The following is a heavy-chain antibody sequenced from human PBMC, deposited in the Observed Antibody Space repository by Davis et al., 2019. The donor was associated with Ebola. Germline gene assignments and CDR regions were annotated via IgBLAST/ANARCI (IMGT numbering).Heavy chain of an antibody. J-gene: IGHJ4*02. CDR1: GFTFGSYW. D-gene: IGHD6-25*01. Sequence: GESLKISCAASGFTFGSYWMSWVRQAPGKGLEWVARTRNRAQSYSTEYGASVRGRFTISRDDSANSLYLQMNSLKTEDTAVYYCARAGSSGWRDFDYRGQGTLVTVPS. V-gene: IGHV3-72*01. CDR2: TRNRAQSYST. CDR3: ARAGSSGWRDFDY.